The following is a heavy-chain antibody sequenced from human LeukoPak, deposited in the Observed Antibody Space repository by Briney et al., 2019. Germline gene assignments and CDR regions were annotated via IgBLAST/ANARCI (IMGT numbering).Heavy chain of an antibody. CDR2: MNPNTGNT. Sequence: GASVKVSCKASGYTFTSYDINWVRQATGQGLEWMGWMNPNTGNTGYAQKFQDRVTITRNTSISTAYMELSSLRSEDTAVYYCAREGAAAGRYFDYWGQGTLVTVSS. J-gene: IGHJ4*02. CDR1: GYTFTSYD. V-gene: IGHV1-8*03. CDR3: AREGAAAGRYFDY. D-gene: IGHD6-13*01.